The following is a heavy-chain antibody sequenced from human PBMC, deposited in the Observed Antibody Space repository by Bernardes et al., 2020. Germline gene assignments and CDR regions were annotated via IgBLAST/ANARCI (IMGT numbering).Heavy chain of an antibody. D-gene: IGHD6-19*01. Sequence: GGSLRLSCAASGFTFSSYWMHWVRRAPGKGLVWVSRINSDGSSTSYADSVKGRFTISRDNAKNTLYLQMNSLRAEDTAVYYCARDPRLISSGWYDPPTDWGQGTLVTVSS. CDR3: ARDPRLISSGWYDPPTD. CDR1: GFTFSSYW. CDR2: INSDGSST. J-gene: IGHJ4*02. V-gene: IGHV3-74*01.